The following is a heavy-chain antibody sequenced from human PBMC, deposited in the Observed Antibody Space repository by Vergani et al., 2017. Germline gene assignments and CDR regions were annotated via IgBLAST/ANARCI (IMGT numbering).Heavy chain of an antibody. Sequence: QVQLQESGPGLVKPSETLTLTCDVSDSSIMTNPYWGWFRQSPGKGLEWIGCIHHSGDTHYNSSLKSRVSISIVSSSKFSLSLTSVTAADTAIYYCARQRGSGGFFPSSYFYWMDGWGHGTTVTVSS. J-gene: IGHJ6*01. CDR2: IHHSGDT. V-gene: IGHV4-38-2*01. CDR3: ARQRGSGGFFPSSYFYWMDG. CDR1: DSSIMTNPY. D-gene: IGHD3-10*01.